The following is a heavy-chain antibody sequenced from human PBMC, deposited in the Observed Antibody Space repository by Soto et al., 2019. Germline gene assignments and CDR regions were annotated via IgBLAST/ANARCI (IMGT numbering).Heavy chain of an antibody. Sequence: GGSLRLSCAASGFTFSSYAMNWVRQAPGKGLEWVSHISGNGGSTYYADSVKGRFTISRDNSKNTLYLQMNSLRAEDTAVYYYAKEKIVAAKYYGMDVWGQGTTVTVSS. CDR1: GFTFSSYA. J-gene: IGHJ6*02. CDR2: ISGNGGST. CDR3: AKEKIVAAKYYGMDV. D-gene: IGHD2-15*01. V-gene: IGHV3-23*01.